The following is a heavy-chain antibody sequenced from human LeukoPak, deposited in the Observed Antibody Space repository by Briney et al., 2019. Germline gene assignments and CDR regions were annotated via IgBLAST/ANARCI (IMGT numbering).Heavy chain of an antibody. D-gene: IGHD3-10*01. V-gene: IGHV1-46*01. J-gene: IGHJ4*02. Sequence: ASVKVSCKASGYTFTSYYMHWVRQAPGQGLEWMGIINPSGGSTSYAQKFQGRVTMTRDMSTSTVYMELSSLRSEDTAVYYCARGRLLWFGELFLPERYWGQGTLVTVSS. CDR3: ARGRLLWFGELFLPERY. CDR1: GYTFTSYY. CDR2: INPSGGST.